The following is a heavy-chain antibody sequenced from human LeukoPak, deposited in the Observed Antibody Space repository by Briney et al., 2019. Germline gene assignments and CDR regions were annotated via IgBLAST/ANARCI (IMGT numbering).Heavy chain of an antibody. CDR1: GFTFSSYW. V-gene: IGHV3-74*01. CDR2: INSDGSRT. J-gene: IGHJ4*02. Sequence: GRSLRLSCAASGFTFSSYWMHWVRQAPGKGLVWVSRINSDGSRTSYADSVKGRFTISRDNAKKTLYLQMNSLGGEDTAVYYCARGDYVWGSYRRFDHWGQGTLVTVSS. D-gene: IGHD3-16*02. CDR3: ARGDYVWGSYRRFDH.